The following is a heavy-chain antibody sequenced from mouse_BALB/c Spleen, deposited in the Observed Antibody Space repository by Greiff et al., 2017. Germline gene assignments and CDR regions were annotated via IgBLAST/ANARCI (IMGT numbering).Heavy chain of an antibody. V-gene: IGHV5-6-4*01. CDR3: TRDRGRYVMDY. D-gene: IGHD2-14*01. Sequence: EVQVVESGGGLVKPGGSLKLSCAASGFTFSSYTMSWVRQTPEKRLEWVATISSGGSYTYYPDSVKGRFTISRDNAKNTLYLQMSSLKSEDTAMYYCTRDRGRYVMDYWGQGTTLTVSS. CDR1: GFTFSSYT. J-gene: IGHJ2*01. CDR2: ISSGGSYT.